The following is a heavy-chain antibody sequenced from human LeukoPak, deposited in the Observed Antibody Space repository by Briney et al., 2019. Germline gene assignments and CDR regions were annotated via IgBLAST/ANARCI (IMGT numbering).Heavy chain of an antibody. CDR2: IKSKTDGGTT. Sequence: GGSLRLSCAASGFTFSNARMSWVRQAPGKGLEWVGRIKSKTDGGTTDYAAPVKGRFTISRDDSKDTLYLQMNSLKTADTGVYYCTTNSYGPAPFDYWGQGTLVTVSS. CDR1: GFTFSNAR. D-gene: IGHD3-10*01. V-gene: IGHV3-15*01. CDR3: TTNSYGPAPFDY. J-gene: IGHJ4*02.